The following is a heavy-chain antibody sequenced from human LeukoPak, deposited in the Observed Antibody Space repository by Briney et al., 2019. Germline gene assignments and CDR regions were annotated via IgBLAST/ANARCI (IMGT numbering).Heavy chain of an antibody. CDR3: AGHTFTAMY. Sequence: GSLRLSCAASGFTLGSYEMNWVRQAPGKGLEWVSYIGIGGTIYYADSVKGRFTISRDNARNSLSLQMNSLRVEDTAAYYCAGHTFTAMYWGQGTQVTVSS. D-gene: IGHD2-2*01. V-gene: IGHV3-48*03. CDR2: IGIGGTI. CDR1: GFTLGSYE. J-gene: IGHJ4*02.